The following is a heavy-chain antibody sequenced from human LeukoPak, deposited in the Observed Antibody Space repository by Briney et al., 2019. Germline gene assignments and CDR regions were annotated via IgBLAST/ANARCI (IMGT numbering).Heavy chain of an antibody. V-gene: IGHV3-23*01. CDR1: GFSISRYT. D-gene: IGHD3-22*01. CDR2: ISGNGAKT. CDR3: AKPALQYYDSSGYHPDWYFDL. Sequence: GGSLRLSCEGSGFSISRYTMSWVRQAPGKGLEWVSAISGNGAKTYYPDSVQGRFTLSSDNSKNALYLQLTSLSPEDTAVYYCAKPALQYYDSSGYHPDWYFDLWGRGTLVTVS. J-gene: IGHJ2*01.